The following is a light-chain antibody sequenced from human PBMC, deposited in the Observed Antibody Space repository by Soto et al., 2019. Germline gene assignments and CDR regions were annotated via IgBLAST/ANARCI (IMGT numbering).Light chain of an antibody. CDR2: AAS. Sequence: MTQSPSSVSASVGDRVAITCRASQSVTSSYLAWYQQKPGQAPRVLIYAASTRATGIPDRFSGSGSGTEFTLTISSLHSEDFGVYYCQQYDNWWTFGQGTKVDIK. V-gene: IGKV3-15*01. CDR1: QSVTSSY. CDR3: QQYDNWWT. J-gene: IGKJ1*01.